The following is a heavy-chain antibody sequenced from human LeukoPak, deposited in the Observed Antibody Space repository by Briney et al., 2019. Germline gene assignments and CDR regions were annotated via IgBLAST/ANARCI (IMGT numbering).Heavy chain of an antibody. CDR1: SYSVSSGSY. J-gene: IGHJ4*02. CDR3: ARVTYVDDMLYQYFDY. Sequence: SETLSLTCAVSSYSVSSGSYWGWIRQSPGKGLEWVGSIFHSGNSYYNPSLKSRLTMSVNTSKNQFSLKLTSVTAADTALYYCARVTYVDDMLYQYFDYWGQGILVTVSS. CDR2: IFHSGNS. V-gene: IGHV4-38-2*01. D-gene: IGHD4-17*01.